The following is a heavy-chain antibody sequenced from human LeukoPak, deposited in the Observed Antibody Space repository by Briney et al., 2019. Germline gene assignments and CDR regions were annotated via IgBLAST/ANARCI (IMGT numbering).Heavy chain of an antibody. J-gene: IGHJ3*02. Sequence: SETLSLTCTVSGGSISSSSYYWGWIRQPPGKGLEWIGSIYYSGSTYYNPSLKSRVTISVDTSKNQFSLKLSSVTAADTAVYYCARPSSTIFGVVITEKNAFDIWGQGTMVTVSS. V-gene: IGHV4-39*01. D-gene: IGHD3-3*01. CDR2: IYYSGST. CDR1: GGSISSSSYY. CDR3: ARPSSTIFGVVITEKNAFDI.